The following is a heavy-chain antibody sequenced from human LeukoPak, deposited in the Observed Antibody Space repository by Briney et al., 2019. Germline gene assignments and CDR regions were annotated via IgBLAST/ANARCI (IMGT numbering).Heavy chain of an antibody. CDR3: ARCIQLERRGEYYYYYGMDV. CDR1: GGTFGTYA. V-gene: IGHV1-69*10. CDR2: IIPFCGIT. D-gene: IGHD1-1*01. Sequence: SVKVSCKASGGTFGTYAITWVRQAPGKGLEWMGGIIPFCGITNYAENFQGRVTITADKSTNTAYMEVNSLKSEDTAVYFCARCIQLERRGEYYYYYGMDVWGRGTTVTVSS. J-gene: IGHJ6*04.